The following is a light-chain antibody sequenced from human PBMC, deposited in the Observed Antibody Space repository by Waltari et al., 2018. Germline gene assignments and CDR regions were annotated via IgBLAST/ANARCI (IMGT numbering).Light chain of an antibody. Sequence: DIQMTQSPSSLSASVGDRVTITCRTSQSIGSNLSWYQQKPGKAPNLLNYAASTLQSGVPPRFSASGSGTYFTLSISSLQPEDFAIYYCQQSYSSPRTFGQGTKVEVK. CDR2: AAS. J-gene: IGKJ1*01. CDR3: QQSYSSPRT. CDR1: QSIGSN. V-gene: IGKV1-39*01.